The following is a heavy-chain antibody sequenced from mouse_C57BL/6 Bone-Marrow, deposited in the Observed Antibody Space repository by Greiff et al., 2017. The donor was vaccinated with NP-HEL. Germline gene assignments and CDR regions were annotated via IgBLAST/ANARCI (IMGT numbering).Heavy chain of an antibody. CDR3: ARGAY. V-gene: IGHV1-80*01. Sequence: VHLVESGAELVKPGASVKISCKASGYAFSSYWMNWVKQRPGKGLEWIGQIYPGDGDTNYNGKFEDKASLTADKSSSTAYMQLSSLTSEDSAVYFCARGAYWGQGTLVTVSA. CDR2: IYPGDGDT. J-gene: IGHJ3*01. CDR1: GYAFSSYW.